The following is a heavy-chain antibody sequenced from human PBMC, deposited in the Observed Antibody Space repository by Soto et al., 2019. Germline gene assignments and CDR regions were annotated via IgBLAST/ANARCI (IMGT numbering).Heavy chain of an antibody. V-gene: IGHV1-69*13. CDR3: AREDYGDYRNRAEYFQH. J-gene: IGHJ1*01. Sequence: GTSVKVSCKASGGTFSSYAISWARQAPGQGLEWMGGIIPIFGTANYAQKFQGRVTITADESTSTAYMELSSLRSEDTAVYYCAREDYGDYRNRAEYFQHWGQGTLVTVSS. CDR1: GGTFSSYA. CDR2: IIPIFGTA. D-gene: IGHD4-17*01.